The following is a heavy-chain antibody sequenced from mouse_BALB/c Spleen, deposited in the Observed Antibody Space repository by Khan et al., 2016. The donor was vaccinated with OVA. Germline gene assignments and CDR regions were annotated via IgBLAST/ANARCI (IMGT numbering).Heavy chain of an antibody. Sequence: QVQLQQSGPGLVAPSQSLSITCTVSGFSLTSYGVHWVRQPPGKGLEWLGVICAGGSTNYNSAFMSRQSISKDNSKRQVCVKKNNMQADDTAMYYCARLEAIWGQGTTLTVSS. J-gene: IGHJ2*01. CDR2: ICAGGST. D-gene: IGHD3-2*02. CDR3: ARLEAI. V-gene: IGHV2-9*02. CDR1: GFSLTSYG.